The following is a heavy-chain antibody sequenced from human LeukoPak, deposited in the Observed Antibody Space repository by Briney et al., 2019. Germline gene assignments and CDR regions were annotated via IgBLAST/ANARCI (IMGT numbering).Heavy chain of an antibody. CDR1: GFTLSSYG. Sequence: PRRSLRLSCAASGFTLSSYGMHWVRQAPGKGLEWLAVLWYDGSNIYYADSVKGRFAISRDNSKNTLYLQMNSLRAEDTAVYYCARARNNYDSSSYSALDYWGQVTLVTVS. CDR3: ARARNNYDSSSYSALDY. D-gene: IGHD3-22*01. V-gene: IGHV3-33*01. CDR2: LWYDGSNI. J-gene: IGHJ4*02.